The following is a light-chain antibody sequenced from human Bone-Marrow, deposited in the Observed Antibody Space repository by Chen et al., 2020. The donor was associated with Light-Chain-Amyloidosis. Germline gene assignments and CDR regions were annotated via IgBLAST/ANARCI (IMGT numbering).Light chain of an antibody. CDR2: EVT. CDR1: SSDVGVDNH. V-gene: IGLV2-14*01. J-gene: IGLJ1*01. CDR3: SSYTITNTLV. Sequence: QSALTQPASVSGSPGQSITISCPGPSSDVGVDNHVSWYQQHPDKAPNLMIYEVTNRPSWVPDRFSGSKSDNTASLTISGLQTEDEADYFCSSYTITNTLVFGSGTRVTVL.